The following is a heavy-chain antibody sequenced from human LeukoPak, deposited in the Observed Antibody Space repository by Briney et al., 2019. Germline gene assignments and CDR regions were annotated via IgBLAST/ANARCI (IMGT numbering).Heavy chain of an antibody. V-gene: IGHV4-39*01. D-gene: IGHD3-10*01. CDR1: GGSISSSSYY. J-gene: IGHJ4*02. CDR2: IYYSGST. CDR3: AAIYGSGSYYNDY. Sequence: PPETLSLTCTVSGGSISSSSYYWGWIRQPPGKGLEWIGSIYYSGSTYYNPSLKSRVTISVDTSKNQFSLKLSSVTAADTAVYYCAAIYGSGSYYNDYWGQGTLVTVSS.